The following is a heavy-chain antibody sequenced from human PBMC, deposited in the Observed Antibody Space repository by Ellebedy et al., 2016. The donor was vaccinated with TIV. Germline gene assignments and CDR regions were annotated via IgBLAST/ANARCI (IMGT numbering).Heavy chain of an antibody. D-gene: IGHD5-12*01. J-gene: IGHJ4*02. CDR3: ARDAATTPRQWLRLFDH. CDR1: GFTFNSYA. Sequence: GESLKISCAASGFTFNSYAMHWVRQAPGKGLEWVAVIWYDAANKYYTDSVKGRFTISRDNSKNTVDLQMNSLRDEDTAVYYCARDAATTPRQWLRLFDHWGQGVLVTVSS. V-gene: IGHV3-33*08. CDR2: IWYDAANK.